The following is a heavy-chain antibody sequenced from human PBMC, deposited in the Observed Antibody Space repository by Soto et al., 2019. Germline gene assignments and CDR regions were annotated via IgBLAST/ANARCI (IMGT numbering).Heavy chain of an antibody. V-gene: IGHV4-59*01. J-gene: IGHJ5*02. CDR2: IYYSGST. CDR3: ARLGCSGGSCYFDP. D-gene: IGHD2-15*01. CDR1: GGSISSYY. Sequence: PSETLSLTCTVSGGSISSYYWNWIRQPPGKGLEWIGYIYYSGSTNYNPSLKSRVTISVDTSKNQFSLKLSSVTAADTAVYYCARLGCSGGSCYFDPWGQGTLVTVSS.